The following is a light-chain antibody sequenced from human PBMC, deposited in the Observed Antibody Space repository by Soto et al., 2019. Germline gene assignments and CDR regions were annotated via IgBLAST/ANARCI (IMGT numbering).Light chain of an antibody. CDR3: LQCSMWPLT. CDR2: DAS. Sequence: EIVLTQSPATLSLSPGERATLSCRASQSVSSFLAWYQQKPGQAPRLLIYDASNRATGIPARFSGSGSGTDFTLTISSLEPEAFAVYYCLQCSMWPLTFGGGTNVEIK. CDR1: QSVSSF. J-gene: IGKJ4*01. V-gene: IGKV3-11*01.